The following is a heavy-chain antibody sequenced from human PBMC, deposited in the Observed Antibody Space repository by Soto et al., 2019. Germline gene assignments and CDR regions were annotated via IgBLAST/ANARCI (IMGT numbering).Heavy chain of an antibody. CDR2: TYYRSRWYN. Sequence: SQTLSLTCAISGDSVSSNSAAWNWIRQSPSRGLEWLGRTYYRSRWYNDYAVSVKSRITVNPDTSKNQFSLHLNSVTPEDTAVYYCAGCSGGSCPPAGYYYYYMDVWGKGTTVTVSS. D-gene: IGHD2-15*01. CDR1: GDSVSSNSAA. J-gene: IGHJ6*03. CDR3: AGCSGGSCPPAGYYYYYMDV. V-gene: IGHV6-1*01.